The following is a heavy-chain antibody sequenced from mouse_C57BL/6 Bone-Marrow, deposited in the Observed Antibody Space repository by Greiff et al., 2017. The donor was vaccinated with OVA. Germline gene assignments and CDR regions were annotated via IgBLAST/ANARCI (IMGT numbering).Heavy chain of an antibody. CDR3: ARRWLSYYYAMDY. D-gene: IGHD2-3*01. CDR1: GYTFTSYG. CDR2: IYPRSGNT. V-gene: IGHV1-81*01. Sequence: SGAELARPGASVKLSCKASGYTFTSYGISWVKQRTGQGLEWIGEIYPRSGNTYYNEKFKGKATLTADKSSSTAYMELRSLTSEDSAVYFCARRWLSYYYAMDYWGQGTSVTVSS. J-gene: IGHJ4*01.